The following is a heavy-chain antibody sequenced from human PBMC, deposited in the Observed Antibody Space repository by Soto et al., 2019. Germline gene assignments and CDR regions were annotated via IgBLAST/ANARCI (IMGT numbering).Heavy chain of an antibody. Sequence: QVQLVQSGAEVKXPGASVKVSCKASGYSFTSLGISWVRQAPGQGPEWMGWIRTYNGNSWYAENLQGRVPMTTDTSTSTVYMELRSLRFDDTAVYYCARGDYGDYWGQGTLITVSS. J-gene: IGHJ4*02. CDR1: GYSFTSLG. V-gene: IGHV1-18*01. D-gene: IGHD3-16*01. CDR3: ARGDYGDY. CDR2: IRTYNGNS.